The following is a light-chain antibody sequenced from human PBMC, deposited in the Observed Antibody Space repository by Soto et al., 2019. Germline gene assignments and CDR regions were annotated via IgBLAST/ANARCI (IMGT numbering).Light chain of an antibody. CDR2: KAS. J-gene: IGKJ1*01. Sequence: DIQMTQSPSALSASVGDRVTITCRASQSISSWLAWYQQKPGKAPKLLIYKASSLESGVPSRFSGSGSGTEFTLTISSLQPDDFATYFCQQGYNFPRAFGQGTKVDIK. CDR1: QSISSW. V-gene: IGKV1-5*03. CDR3: QQGYNFPRA.